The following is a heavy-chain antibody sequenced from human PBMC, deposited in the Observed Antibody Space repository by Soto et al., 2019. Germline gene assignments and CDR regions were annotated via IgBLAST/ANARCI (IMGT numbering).Heavy chain of an antibody. CDR3: ARAPDGQSDYDFWSGYSNAFDI. V-gene: IGHV4-59*01. D-gene: IGHD3-3*01. CDR2: IYYSGST. J-gene: IGHJ3*02. CDR1: GGSISSYY. Sequence: SETLSLTCTVSGGSISSYYWSWIRQPPGKGLEWIGYIYYSGSTNYNPSLKSRVTISVDTSKNQFSLKLSSVTAADTAVYYCARAPDGQSDYDFWSGYSNAFDIWGQGTMVTVSS.